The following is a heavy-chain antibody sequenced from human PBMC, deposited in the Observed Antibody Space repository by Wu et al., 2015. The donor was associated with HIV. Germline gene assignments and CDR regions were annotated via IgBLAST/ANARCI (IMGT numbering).Heavy chain of an antibody. D-gene: IGHD3-10*01. V-gene: IGHV4-59*01. Sequence: QVQLQESGPGQVKPSETLSLTCTVSGGSISSYYWSWIRQPPGKGLEWIGYIYYSGSTNYNPSLKSRVTISVDTSKNQFSLKLSSVTAADTAVYYCARDGLPYGSGSSWFDPWGQGTLVTVSS. CDR2: IYYSGST. J-gene: IGHJ5*02. CDR1: GGSISSYY. CDR3: ARDGLPYGSGSSWFDP.